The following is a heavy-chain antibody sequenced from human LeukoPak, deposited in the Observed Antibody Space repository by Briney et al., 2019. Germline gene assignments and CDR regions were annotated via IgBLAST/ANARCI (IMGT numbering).Heavy chain of an antibody. CDR1: GFTFSSYW. J-gene: IGHJ3*02. V-gene: IGHV3-74*01. CDR2: INSDGSST. CDR3: ARAPYYYDTSGFLI. Sequence: GKSLRLSCAASGFTFSSYWMHWVRQAPGKGLVWVSRINSDGSSTTYADSVKGRFTISRDNAKNTLYLQMNSLRAEDTAVYYCARAPYYYDTSGFLIWGQGTMVTISS. D-gene: IGHD3-22*01.